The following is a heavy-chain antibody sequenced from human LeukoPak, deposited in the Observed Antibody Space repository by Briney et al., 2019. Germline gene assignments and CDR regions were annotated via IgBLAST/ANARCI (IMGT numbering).Heavy chain of an antibody. CDR2: IYPSGST. V-gene: IGHV4-59*12. D-gene: IGHD3-10*01. CDR1: DDSISGYY. Sequence: SETLSLTCTVSDDSISGYYYIWIRQPPGKGLEWIAYIYPSGSTKYNPSLKSPVTVSVDTSKNQFSLRLTSVTAADTAVYYCARELWFVNAPGSWFDPWGQGTLVTVSS. J-gene: IGHJ5*02. CDR3: ARELWFVNAPGSWFDP.